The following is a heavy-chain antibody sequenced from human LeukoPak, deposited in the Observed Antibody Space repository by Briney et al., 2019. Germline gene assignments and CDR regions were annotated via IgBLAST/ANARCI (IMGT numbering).Heavy chain of an antibody. D-gene: IGHD4-23*01. Sequence: SETLSLICTVSGGSFTSGGYYWGWIRQPPGKGLEWIGSIYYSGSTYYNPSLKSRVTISVDTSKNQFFLRLSFVTAADTAVYYCARTLDTVVRAHFDYWGQGTLVTVSS. CDR2: IYYSGST. J-gene: IGHJ4*02. CDR1: GGSFTSGGYY. CDR3: ARTLDTVVRAHFDY. V-gene: IGHV4-39*01.